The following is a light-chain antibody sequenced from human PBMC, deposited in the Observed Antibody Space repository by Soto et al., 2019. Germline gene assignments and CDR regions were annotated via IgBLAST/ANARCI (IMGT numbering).Light chain of an antibody. Sequence: DIQMTQSPFSLPASVGDRVNITCRASQSISNYLNWYQQKPGRAPSLLIHGASSLQGGVPSRFRGSGSGTEFTPTISSLKPEDFATYYCQQTYGAPLTFGGGTKVEI. CDR2: GAS. V-gene: IGKV1-39*01. CDR3: QQTYGAPLT. CDR1: QSISNY. J-gene: IGKJ4*01.